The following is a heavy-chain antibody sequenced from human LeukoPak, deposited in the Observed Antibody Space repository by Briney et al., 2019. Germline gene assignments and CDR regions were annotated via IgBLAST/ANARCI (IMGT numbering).Heavy chain of an antibody. CDR1: GFTFSSYA. V-gene: IGHV3-23*01. CDR2: ISGSGGST. J-gene: IGHJ5*02. Sequence: GGSLRLSCAASGFTFSSYAMSWVRQAPGKGLEWVSAISGSGGSTYYADSVKGRFTISRDNSKNTLYLQMNSLSAEDTAVYYCAKIALSYSYGMRSWFDPWGQGTLVTVSS. CDR3: AKIALSYSYGMRSWFDP. D-gene: IGHD5-18*01.